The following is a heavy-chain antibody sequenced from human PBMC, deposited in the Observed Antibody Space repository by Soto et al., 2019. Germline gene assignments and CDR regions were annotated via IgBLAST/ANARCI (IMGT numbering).Heavy chain of an antibody. CDR1: GFTFSSYG. CDR3: AKDIFGSTSDWFDP. Sequence: GGSLRLSCAASGFTFSSYGMHWVRQAPGKGLEWVAVISYDGSNKYYADSVKGRFTISRDNSKNTLYLQMNSLRAEDTAVYYCAKDIFGSTSDWFDPWGQGTLVTVSS. V-gene: IGHV3-30*18. CDR2: ISYDGSNK. J-gene: IGHJ5*02. D-gene: IGHD2-2*01.